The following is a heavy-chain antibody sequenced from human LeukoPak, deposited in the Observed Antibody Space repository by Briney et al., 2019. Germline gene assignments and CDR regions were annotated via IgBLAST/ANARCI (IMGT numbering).Heavy chain of an antibody. D-gene: IGHD3-3*01. CDR2: IYYSGST. Sequence: SETLSLTCAVYGGSFSGYYWSWIRQHPGKGLEWIGYIYYSGSTYYNPSLKSRVTISVDTSKNQFSLKLSSVTAADTAVYYCARWSATHRSYWYFDLWGRGALVTVSS. CDR1: GGSFSGYY. J-gene: IGHJ2*01. CDR3: ARWSATHRSYWYFDL. V-gene: IGHV4-31*11.